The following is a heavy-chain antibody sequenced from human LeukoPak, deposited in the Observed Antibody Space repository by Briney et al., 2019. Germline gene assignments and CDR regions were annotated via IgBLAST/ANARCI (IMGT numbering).Heavy chain of an antibody. J-gene: IGHJ4*02. Sequence: VASVKVSCKASGYTFTSCDINWVRRATGQGLEWMGWMNPNSGNTGYAQKLQGRVTMTRDTSISTAYMELSRLRSDDTAVYYCARGVWLQSPLDYWGQGTLVTVSS. V-gene: IGHV1-8*01. D-gene: IGHD5-24*01. CDR1: GYTFTSCD. CDR2: MNPNSGNT. CDR3: ARGVWLQSPLDY.